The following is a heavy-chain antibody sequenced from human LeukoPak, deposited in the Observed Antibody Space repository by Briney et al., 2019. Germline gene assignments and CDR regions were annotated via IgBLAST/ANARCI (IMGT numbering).Heavy chain of an antibody. CDR2: IYPGDSDT. V-gene: IGHV5-51*01. CDR1: GYSFTSYW. Sequence: GESLKISCKGSGYSFTSYWIGWVRQMPGKGLEWMGIIYPGDSDTRYSPSFQGQVTISADKSISTAYLQWSSLKASDTAMYYCARLGRSGYYYESSFDYWGQGTLVTVSS. J-gene: IGHJ4*02. D-gene: IGHD3-22*01. CDR3: ARLGRSGYYYESSFDY.